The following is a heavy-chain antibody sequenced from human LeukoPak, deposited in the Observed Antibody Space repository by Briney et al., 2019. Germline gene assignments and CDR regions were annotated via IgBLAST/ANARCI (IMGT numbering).Heavy chain of an antibody. D-gene: IGHD6-13*01. CDR3: AREPRGIAAAGTAY. V-gene: IGHV4-34*01. Sequence: SETLSLTCAVYGGSFSGYYWSWIRQPPGKGLEWIGEINHSGSTNYNPSLKSRVTISVDTSKNQFSLKLSSVTAADTAVYYCAREPRGIAAAGTAYWGQGTLVTVSS. CDR2: INHSGST. CDR1: GGSFSGYY. J-gene: IGHJ4*02.